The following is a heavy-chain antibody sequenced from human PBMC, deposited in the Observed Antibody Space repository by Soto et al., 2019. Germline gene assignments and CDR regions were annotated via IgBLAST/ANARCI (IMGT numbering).Heavy chain of an antibody. V-gene: IGHV3-21*01. Sequence: GGSLRLSCAASGFTFSSYSMNWVRQAPGKGLEWVSSISSSSSYIYYADSVKGRSTISRDNAKNSLYLQMNSLRAEDTAVYYCARDLPVLLDAFDIWGQGTMVTVSS. J-gene: IGHJ3*02. D-gene: IGHD3-10*01. CDR1: GFTFSSYS. CDR3: ARDLPVLLDAFDI. CDR2: ISSSSSYI.